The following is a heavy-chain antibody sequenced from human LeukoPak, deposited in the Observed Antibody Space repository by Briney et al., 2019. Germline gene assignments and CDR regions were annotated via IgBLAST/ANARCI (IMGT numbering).Heavy chain of an antibody. CDR3: ARLDYYDSTSSDY. CDR1: GFTFSSYE. J-gene: IGHJ4*02. V-gene: IGHV3-48*03. D-gene: IGHD3-22*01. CDR2: ISSSGSTI. Sequence: GGSLRLSCAASGFTFSSYEMNWVRQAPGKGLEWVSYISSSGSTIYYADSVKGRFTISRDNPKNSLYLQMNSLRAEDTAVYYCARLDYYDSTSSDYWGQGTLVTVSS.